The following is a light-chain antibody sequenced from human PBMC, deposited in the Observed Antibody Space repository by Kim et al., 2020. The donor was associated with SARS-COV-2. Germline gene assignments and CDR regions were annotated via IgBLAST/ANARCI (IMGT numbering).Light chain of an antibody. V-gene: IGKV3-20*01. CDR3: QQYGTSPLT. CDR2: GAS. CDR1: QSVSSSY. J-gene: IGKJ4*01. Sequence: EIVLTQSPATLSLSPGERAALSCRASQSVSSSYLAWYQQKPGQAPRLLIYGASSRATGIPDGFSGSGSGTDFTLTITRLEPDDFAVYYCQQYGTSPLTFGGGTKLEI.